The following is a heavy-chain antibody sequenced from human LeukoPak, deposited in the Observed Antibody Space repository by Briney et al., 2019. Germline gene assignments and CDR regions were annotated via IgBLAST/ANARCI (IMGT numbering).Heavy chain of an antibody. CDR3: ARGGREAARHFDY. CDR1: GGSISSYY. J-gene: IGHJ4*02. V-gene: IGHV4-59*01. Sequence: PSETLSLTCTVSGGSISSYYWSRIRQPPGKGLEWIGYIYYSGSTNYNPSLKSRVTISVDTSKNQFSLKLSSVTAADTAVYYCARGGREAARHFDYWGQGTLVTVSS. D-gene: IGHD6-6*01. CDR2: IYYSGST.